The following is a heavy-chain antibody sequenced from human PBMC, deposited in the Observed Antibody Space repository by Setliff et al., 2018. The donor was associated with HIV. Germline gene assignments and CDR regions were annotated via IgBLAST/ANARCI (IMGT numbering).Heavy chain of an antibody. CDR3: VSGPLSGYGYYFDY. D-gene: IGHD3-3*01. CDR2: FYHSGST. CDR1: DGSVSSSSYY. V-gene: IGHV4-39*07. J-gene: IGHJ4*02. Sequence: KPSETLSLTCTVSDGSVSSSSYYWGWIRQPPGKGLEWIGSFYHSGSTFYNPSLKSRVTISLDTSKNQFSLKLRSVTAADTAVYYCVSGPLSGYGYYFDYWGQGALVTVSS.